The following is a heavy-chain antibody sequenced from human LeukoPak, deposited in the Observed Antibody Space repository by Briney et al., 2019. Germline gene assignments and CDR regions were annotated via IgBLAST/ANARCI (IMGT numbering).Heavy chain of an antibody. D-gene: IGHD2-2*02. Sequence: PGGSLRLSCAASGFTFSSYAKSWVRQAPGKGLEWVSAISGSGGSTYYADSVKGRFAISRDNSKNTLYLQMNSLRAEDTAVYYCAKVLGYCSSTSCYRGDYWGQGTLVTVSS. J-gene: IGHJ4*02. CDR3: AKVLGYCSSTSCYRGDY. CDR2: ISGSGGST. V-gene: IGHV3-23*01. CDR1: GFTFSSYA.